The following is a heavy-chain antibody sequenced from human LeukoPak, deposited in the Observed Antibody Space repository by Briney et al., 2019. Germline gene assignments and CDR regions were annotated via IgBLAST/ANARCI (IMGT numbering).Heavy chain of an antibody. Sequence: GASVKVSCKASGYTFTGYYMHWVRQAPGQGLEWMGWINPNSGGTNYAQKFQGRVTMTRDTSISTAYMELSSLRSEDTAVYYCASSGLGGSGNYHRTWYNWFDPWGQGTLITVSS. V-gene: IGHV1-2*02. CDR3: ASSGLGGSGNYHRTWYNWFDP. CDR1: GYTFTGYY. CDR2: INPNSGGT. D-gene: IGHD3-10*01. J-gene: IGHJ5*02.